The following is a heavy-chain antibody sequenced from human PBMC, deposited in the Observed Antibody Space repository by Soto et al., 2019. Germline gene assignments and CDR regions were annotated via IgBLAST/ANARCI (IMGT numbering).Heavy chain of an antibody. CDR2: VTGSGSST. V-gene: IGHV3-23*01. Sequence: GGSLRLSCAASGFTFNSYAMSWVRQAPGKGLEWVSSVTGSGSSTYYADSVKGRFTISRDNSKNTLYLQLNSLRDDDTAVYYCARHLRPDGSHGDYWGQGTLVTVSS. CDR1: GFTFNSYA. CDR3: ARHLRPDGSHGDY. D-gene: IGHD1-26*01. J-gene: IGHJ4*02.